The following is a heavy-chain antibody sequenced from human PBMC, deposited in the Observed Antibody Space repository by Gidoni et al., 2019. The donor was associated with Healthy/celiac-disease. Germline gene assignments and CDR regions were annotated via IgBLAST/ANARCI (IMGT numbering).Heavy chain of an antibody. CDR2: MNPNSGNT. Sequence: QVQLAQSGAEVKKPGASVKVSCKASGYTFTSYDINWVRQATGQGLEWMGWMNPNSGNTGYAQKFQGRVTMTRNTSISTAYMELSSLRSEDTAVYYCARVAGSSGYYLGPPLYWYFDLWGRGTLVTVSS. V-gene: IGHV1-8*01. D-gene: IGHD3-22*01. J-gene: IGHJ2*01. CDR1: GYTFTSYD. CDR3: ARVAGSSGYYLGPPLYWYFDL.